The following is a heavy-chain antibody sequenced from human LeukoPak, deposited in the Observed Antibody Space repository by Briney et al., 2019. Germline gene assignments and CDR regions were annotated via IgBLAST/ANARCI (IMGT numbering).Heavy chain of an antibody. Sequence: PTGRSLRLSCVVSGLTSGFTFSSYAMHWVRQAPGKGLEWVAFISYDGGSKYYADSVKGRFTISRDNSKNTVFLQMDSLRAEDTAVYYCAESDGYNYDYWGQGALVTVSS. D-gene: IGHD5-18*01. CDR3: AESDGYNYDY. V-gene: IGHV3-30-3*01. J-gene: IGHJ4*02. CDR2: ISYDGGSK. CDR1: GFTFSSYA.